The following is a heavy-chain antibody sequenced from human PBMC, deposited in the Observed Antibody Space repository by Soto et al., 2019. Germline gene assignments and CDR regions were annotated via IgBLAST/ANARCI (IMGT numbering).Heavy chain of an antibody. J-gene: IGHJ3*02. CDR1: GLTVIDKY. CDR2: IYTSGTT. CDR3: ARDGFGRYDDSGSEAFDI. V-gene: IGHV3-53*01. Sequence: GGSLRVSCAASGLTVIDKYMNWVRQAPGKGLEWVSVIYTSGTTYYADSVKGRFTISRDNFKNTLYLQMNSLRAEDTAMYYCARDGFGRYDDSGSEAFDIWGQGTMVTVSS. D-gene: IGHD3-10*01.